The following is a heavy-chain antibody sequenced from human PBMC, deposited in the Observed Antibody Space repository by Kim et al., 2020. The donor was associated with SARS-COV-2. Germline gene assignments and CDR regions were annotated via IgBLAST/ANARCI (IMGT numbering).Heavy chain of an antibody. D-gene: IGHD3-10*01. J-gene: IGHJ4*02. CDR1: GYTFSSYG. Sequence: ASVKVSCKASGYTFSSYGISWVRQAPGQGLEWMGWISAYNGNTNYAQKLQGRVTMTTDTSTSTAYMELRSLRSDDTAVYYCARGADYYGSGSQGFDYWGQGTLVTVSS. CDR2: ISAYNGNT. V-gene: IGHV1-18*01. CDR3: ARGADYYGSGSQGFDY.